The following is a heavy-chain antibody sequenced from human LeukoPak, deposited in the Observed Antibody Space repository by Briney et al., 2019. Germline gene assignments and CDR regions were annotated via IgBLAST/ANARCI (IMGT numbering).Heavy chain of an antibody. CDR3: ASPGSDTSGGAFDI. J-gene: IGHJ3*02. CDR2: INHSGMT. D-gene: IGHD3-10*01. CDR1: GGSFSGYY. V-gene: IGHV4-34*01. Sequence: SETLSLTCAVYGGSFSGYYWSWLRQPPGKGLEWIGEINHSGMTNYSPSLKSRVTISVDTPKNQFSLKLNSVTAADTAVYYCASPGSDTSGGAFDIWGQGTMVTVSS.